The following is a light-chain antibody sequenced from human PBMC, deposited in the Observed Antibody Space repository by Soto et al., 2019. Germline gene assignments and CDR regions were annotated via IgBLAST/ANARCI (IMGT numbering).Light chain of an antibody. CDR3: QHHYTIHFT. J-gene: IGKJ4*01. CDR2: WAS. V-gene: IGKV4-1*01. Sequence: DIVMTQSPDSVAVSLGERATISCKSSQSVLYSSNNKNKLAWYQQKAGQPPKLLIYWASTRESGVPDRSSGSGSGTDFTLTISSLQAEDVAVYYCQHHYTIHFTFRGGIPVEI. CDR1: QSVLYSSNNKNK.